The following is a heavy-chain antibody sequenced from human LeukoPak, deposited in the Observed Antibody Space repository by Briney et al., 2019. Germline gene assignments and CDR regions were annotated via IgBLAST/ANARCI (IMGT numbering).Heavy chain of an antibody. CDR2: INHSGST. J-gene: IGHJ4*02. CDR3: ARRSIAARLFDY. V-gene: IGHV4-34*01. CDR1: GGSFSGYY. D-gene: IGHD6-6*01. Sequence: SETLSLTCAVYGGSFSGYYWSWIRQPPGKGLEWIGEINHSGSTNYNPSLKSRVTISVDTSKNQFSRKLSSVTAADTAVYYCARRSIAARLFDYWGQGTLVTVSS.